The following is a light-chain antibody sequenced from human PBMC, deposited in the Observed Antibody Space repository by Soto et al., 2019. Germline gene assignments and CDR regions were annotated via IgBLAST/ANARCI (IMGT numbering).Light chain of an antibody. CDR3: AAWDDSLKGWV. J-gene: IGLJ3*02. CDR2: RND. Sequence: QSVLTQPASASGTPGQSVTISCSGSSSNIGSNYVFWYQHLQGTAPKLLIHRNDQRPSGVPDRFSGSVSGTSAYLATSGLRSEDAANYYCAAWDDSLKGWVFGGGTKLTFL. V-gene: IGLV1-47*01. CDR1: SSNIGSNY.